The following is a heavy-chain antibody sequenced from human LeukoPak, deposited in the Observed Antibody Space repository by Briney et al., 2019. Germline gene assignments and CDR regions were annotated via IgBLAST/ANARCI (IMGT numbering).Heavy chain of an antibody. Sequence: SESLSLTCTVSGGSISSYYWSWIRQPPGKGLEWIGYIYYSGSTNYNPSLKSRVTISVDASKNQFSLKLSSVTAADTAVYYCARHPLRSTLYFDYWGQGTLVTVSS. D-gene: IGHD2-2*01. CDR2: IYYSGST. J-gene: IGHJ4*02. V-gene: IGHV4-59*08. CDR1: GGSISSYY. CDR3: ARHPLRSTLYFDY.